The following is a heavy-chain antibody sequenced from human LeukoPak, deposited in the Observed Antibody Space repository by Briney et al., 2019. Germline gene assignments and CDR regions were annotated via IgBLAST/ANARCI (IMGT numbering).Heavy chain of an antibody. Sequence: SMKVSCKASGGTFSSYAISWVRQAPGQELEWMGRIIPILGIANYAQKFQGRVTITADKSTSTAYMELSSLRSEDTAVYYCARDPYSSGWYDYWGQGTLVTVSS. CDR3: ARDPYSSGWYDY. CDR1: GGTFSSYA. J-gene: IGHJ4*02. D-gene: IGHD6-19*01. V-gene: IGHV1-69*04. CDR2: IIPILGIA.